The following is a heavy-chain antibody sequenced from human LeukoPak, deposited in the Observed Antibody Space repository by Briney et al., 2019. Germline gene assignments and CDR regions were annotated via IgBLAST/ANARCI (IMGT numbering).Heavy chain of an antibody. Sequence: ASVKVSCKASGFTFTSHDYNWVRQATGQGLEWMGGIIPIFGTANYAQKFQGRVTITADESTSTAYMELSSLRSEDTAVYYCARAPFYCSGGSCYSSFPDYWGQGTLVTVSS. V-gene: IGHV1-69*13. CDR3: ARAPFYCSGGSCYSSFPDY. CDR2: IIPIFGTA. CDR1: GFTFTSHD. D-gene: IGHD2-15*01. J-gene: IGHJ4*02.